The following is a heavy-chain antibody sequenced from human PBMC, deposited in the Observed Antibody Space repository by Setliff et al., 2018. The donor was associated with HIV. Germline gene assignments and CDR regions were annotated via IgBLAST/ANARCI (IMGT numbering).Heavy chain of an antibody. CDR1: GFTFNNAW. V-gene: IGHV3-15*01. J-gene: IGHJ3*02. Sequence: GGSLRLSCGASGFTFNNAWMSWVRQAPGKGLEWVGRIRSKTDGGAIDYAAPVKGRFTISRDDSKNTLYLQMNSLKTEDTAVYYCTNRGSQGAFDIWGQGTMVTVS. CDR2: IRSKTDGGAI. D-gene: IGHD1-26*01. CDR3: TNRGSQGAFDI.